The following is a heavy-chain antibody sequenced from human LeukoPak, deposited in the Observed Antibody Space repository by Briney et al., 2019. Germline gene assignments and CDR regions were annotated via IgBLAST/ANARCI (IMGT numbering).Heavy chain of an antibody. CDR1: GFTFSTYW. V-gene: IGHV3-74*01. J-gene: IGHJ6*02. Sequence: GGSLRLSCAASGFTFSTYWMHWVRQAPGKGPVWVSRINSDGSSTIYADSVKGRFTISRDNAKSTLYLQVNSLRAEDTAVYYCARSYGMDVWGQGTTVTVSS. CDR2: INSDGSST. CDR3: ARSYGMDV.